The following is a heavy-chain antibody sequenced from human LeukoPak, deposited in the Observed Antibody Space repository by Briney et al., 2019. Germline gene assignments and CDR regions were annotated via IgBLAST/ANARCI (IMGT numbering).Heavy chain of an antibody. J-gene: IGHJ4*02. Sequence: GGSLRLSCAASGFTFSTYSMIWVRQPPGKGLEWVSSIFPSGGEIHYADSVRGRFTISRDNSKSTLSLQMNSLRAEDTAIYYCATYRQVLLPFESWGQGTLVTVSS. CDR3: ATYRQVLLPFES. D-gene: IGHD2-8*02. CDR1: GFTFSTYS. V-gene: IGHV3-23*01. CDR2: IFPSGGEI.